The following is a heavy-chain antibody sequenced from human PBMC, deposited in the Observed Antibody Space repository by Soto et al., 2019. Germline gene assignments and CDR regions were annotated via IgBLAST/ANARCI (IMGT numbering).Heavy chain of an antibody. D-gene: IGHD3-22*01. V-gene: IGHV4-34*01. Sequence: PSETLSLTFAVYGGSFSGYYWSWIRQPPGKGLEWIGEINHSGSTNYNPSLKSRVTISVDTSKNQFSLKLSSVTAADTAVYYCARGVHVTNYDSSRGEFDYWGQGTLVTVSS. CDR2: INHSGST. J-gene: IGHJ4*02. CDR3: ARGVHVTNYDSSRGEFDY. CDR1: GGSFSGYY.